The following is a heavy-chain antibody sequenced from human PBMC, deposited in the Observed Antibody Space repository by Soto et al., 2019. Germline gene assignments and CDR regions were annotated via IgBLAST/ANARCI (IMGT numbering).Heavy chain of an antibody. J-gene: IGHJ6*02. CDR3: ARSWSSSWYYNDYYYGMDV. D-gene: IGHD6-13*01. CDR1: GVSFSGYY. CDR2: INHSGST. V-gene: IGHV4-34*01. Sequence: SEILSLTCAVYGVSFSGYYWSWIRQPPGKGLEWIGEINHSGSTNYNPSLKSRVTISVDTSKNQFSLKLSSVTAADTAVYYCARSWSSSWYYNDYYYGMDVWGQGTTVTVSS.